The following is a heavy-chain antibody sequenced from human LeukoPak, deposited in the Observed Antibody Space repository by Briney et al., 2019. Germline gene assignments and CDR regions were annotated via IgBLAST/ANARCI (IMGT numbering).Heavy chain of an antibody. CDR2: INPSGGST. V-gene: IGHV1-46*01. CDR3: ARSGDRLYYYYYMDV. J-gene: IGHJ6*03. CDR1: GYTFTSYY. Sequence: ASVKVSCKASGYTFTSYYMHWVRQAPGQGLEWMGIINPSGGSTSYAQKFQGRVTMTRDTSTSTVYMELSSLRSEDTAVYYCARSGDRLYYYYYMDVWGEGTTVTVSS. D-gene: IGHD3-10*01.